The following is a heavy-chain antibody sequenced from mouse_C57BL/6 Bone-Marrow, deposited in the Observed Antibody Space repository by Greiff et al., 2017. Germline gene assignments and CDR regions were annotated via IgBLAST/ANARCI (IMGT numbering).Heavy chain of an antibody. CDR1: GYTFTSYG. J-gene: IGHJ2*01. V-gene: IGHV1-81*01. Sequence: QVQLQQSGAELARPGASVKLSCKASGYTFTSYGISWVKQRTGQGLEWIGEIYPRSGNTYYNEKFKGKATLTADKSSSTAYMELRSLTSEDSAVYFCARKGDYYGSSYGYFDYWGQGTTLTVSS. D-gene: IGHD1-1*01. CDR3: ARKGDYYGSSYGYFDY. CDR2: IYPRSGNT.